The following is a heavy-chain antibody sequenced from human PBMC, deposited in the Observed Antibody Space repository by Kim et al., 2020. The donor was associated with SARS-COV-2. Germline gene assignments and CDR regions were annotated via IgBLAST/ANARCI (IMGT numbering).Heavy chain of an antibody. CDR3: ARVPLLITIFGRGRYFDL. D-gene: IGHD3-3*01. Sequence: KSRVTISVDKSKNQFSLKLSSVTAADTAVYYCARVPLLITIFGRGRYFDLWGRGTLVTVSS. J-gene: IGHJ2*01. V-gene: IGHV4-4*02.